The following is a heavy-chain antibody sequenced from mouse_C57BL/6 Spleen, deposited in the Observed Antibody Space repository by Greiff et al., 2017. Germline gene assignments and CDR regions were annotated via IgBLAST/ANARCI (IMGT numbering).Heavy chain of an antibody. J-gene: IGHJ4*01. V-gene: IGHV1-55*01. Sequence: QVQLQHPGAELVKPGASVKMSCKASGYTFTSYWITWVKQRPGQGLEWIGDIYPGSGSTNYNEKFKSKATLTVDTSSSTAYMQLSSLTSEDSAVYYCARADSNSYYAMDYWGQGTSVTVSS. D-gene: IGHD2-5*01. CDR3: ARADSNSYYAMDY. CDR2: IYPGSGST. CDR1: GYTFTSYW.